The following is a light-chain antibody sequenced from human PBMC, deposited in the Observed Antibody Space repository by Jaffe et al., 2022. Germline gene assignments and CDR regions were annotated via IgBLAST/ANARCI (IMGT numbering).Light chain of an antibody. Sequence: QSVLTQPPSASGTPGQRITISCSGSTSNIGSNFVYWFQQLPGTTPKLLIYRSNQRPSGVPDRFSGSKSGTSASLAISGLRSEDEADYYCAAWDDGLSGPWVFGGGTKLTVL. CDR1: TSNIGSNF. CDR2: RSN. J-gene: IGLJ3*02. V-gene: IGLV1-47*01. CDR3: AAWDDGLSGPWV.